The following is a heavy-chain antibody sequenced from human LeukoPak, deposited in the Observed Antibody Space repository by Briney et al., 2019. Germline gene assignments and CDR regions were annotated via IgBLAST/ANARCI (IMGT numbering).Heavy chain of an antibody. CDR2: INHSGST. V-gene: IGHV4-34*01. CDR3: ARDLRRYNWNDRDYYYYYMDV. D-gene: IGHD1-1*01. Sequence: SETLSLTCAVYGGSFSGYYWSWIRQPPGKGLEWIGEINHSGSTNYNPSLKSRVTISVDTSKNQFSLKLSSVTAADTAVYYCARDLRRYNWNDRDYYYYYMDVWGKGTTVTISS. CDR1: GGSFSGYY. J-gene: IGHJ6*03.